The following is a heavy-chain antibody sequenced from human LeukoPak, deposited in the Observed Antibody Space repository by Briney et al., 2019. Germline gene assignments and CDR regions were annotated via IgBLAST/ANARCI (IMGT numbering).Heavy chain of an antibody. Sequence: SETLSLTCDVYGGSFRGYYWSWIRQPPGKGLEWIGSIYHSGSTYYNPSLKSRVTISVDTSKNQFSLKLSSVTAADTAVYYCARGSWDNLGDWFDPWGQGTLVTVSS. CDR3: ARGSWDNLGDWFDP. D-gene: IGHD1-26*01. J-gene: IGHJ5*02. CDR2: IYHSGST. CDR1: GGSFRGYY. V-gene: IGHV4-34*01.